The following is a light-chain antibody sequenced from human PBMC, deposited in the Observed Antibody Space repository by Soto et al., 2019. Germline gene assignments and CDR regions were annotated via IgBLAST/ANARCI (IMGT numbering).Light chain of an antibody. CDR3: SSYTSDNRDYV. CDR2: EVR. Sequence: QSALTQPASVSGSPGQSITVSCTGTSSDVGAYTSVSWYQQHPGKAPKLLIYEVRNRPSGVSNRFSGSKSGNTASLTISGLQAEDEAHYYCSSYTSDNRDYVFGTGTKVTVL. J-gene: IGLJ1*01. V-gene: IGLV2-14*01. CDR1: SSDVGAYTS.